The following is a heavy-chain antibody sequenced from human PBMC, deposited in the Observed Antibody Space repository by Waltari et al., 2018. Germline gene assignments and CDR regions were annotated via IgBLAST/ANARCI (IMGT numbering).Heavy chain of an antibody. CDR2: IYTSGST. J-gene: IGHJ3*02. Sequence: QVQLQESGPGLVKPSETLSLTCTVSGGSISRYYWSWIRQPAGTGLGWIGRIYTSGSTNYNPSLKSRVTMSVDTSKNQFSLKLSSVTAADTAVYYCARDRGAPYSSGWYGSNDAFDIWGQGTMVTVSS. V-gene: IGHV4-4*07. CDR3: ARDRGAPYSSGWYGSNDAFDI. D-gene: IGHD6-19*01. CDR1: GGSISRYY.